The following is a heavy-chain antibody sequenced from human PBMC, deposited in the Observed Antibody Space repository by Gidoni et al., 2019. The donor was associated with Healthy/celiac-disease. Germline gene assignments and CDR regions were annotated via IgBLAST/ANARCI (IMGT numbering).Heavy chain of an antibody. Sequence: EVQLVDSGGVFVQPGGSLRLSCAASAFTVSSTYIPCVRQAPGKGLEWVSVIYSGGSTYYADSVKGRFTISRDNSKNTLYLQMNSLRAEDTDVYYCARDFRPYYDILTGYYNLGAFDIWGQGTMVNV. D-gene: IGHD3-9*01. V-gene: IGHV3-66*01. CDR3: ARDFRPYYDILTGYYNLGAFDI. CDR2: IYSGGST. J-gene: IGHJ3*02. CDR1: AFTVSSTY.